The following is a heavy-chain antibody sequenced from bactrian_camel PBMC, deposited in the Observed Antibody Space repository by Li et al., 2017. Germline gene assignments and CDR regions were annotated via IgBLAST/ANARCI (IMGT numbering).Heavy chain of an antibody. D-gene: IGHD6*01. J-gene: IGHJ4*01. Sequence: VQLVESGGETVQAGGAVRLSCAISGISTHSAYFTGWFRRAPGKQREGVAFIDSDDSTTYEDSVKGRFSISKDNAKNIVYLQMNSLKPEETAMYYCAAGVGTWYKGGNIPPEPFFPYWGQGTQVTVS. CDR3: AAGVGTWYKGGNIPPEPFFPY. V-gene: IGHV3S53*01. CDR2: IDSDDST. CDR1: GISTHSAYF.